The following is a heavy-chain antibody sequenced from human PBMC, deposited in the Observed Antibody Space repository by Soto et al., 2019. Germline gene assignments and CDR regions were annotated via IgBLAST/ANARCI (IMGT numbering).Heavy chain of an antibody. CDR2: INHSGST. Sequence: PSETLSLTGAVYGGSFSGYYWSWIRQPPGKGLEWIGEINHSGSTNYNPSLKSRVTISVDTSKNQFSLKLSSVTAADTAVYYCARLGFWSGYYGMDVWGQGTTVTVSS. D-gene: IGHD3-3*01. CDR3: ARLGFWSGYYGMDV. J-gene: IGHJ6*02. V-gene: IGHV4-34*01. CDR1: GGSFSGYY.